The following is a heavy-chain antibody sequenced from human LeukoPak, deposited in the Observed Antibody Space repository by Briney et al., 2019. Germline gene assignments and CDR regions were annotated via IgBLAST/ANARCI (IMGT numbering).Heavy chain of an antibody. D-gene: IGHD1-26*01. V-gene: IGHV1-46*01. Sequence: ASVKVSCKASGYTFTSYYMHWVRQAPGQGLEWMGIINPSDGSTSYAQKFQGRVTMTRDTSTSTVYMELSSLRSEDTAVYYCARASRVELLGTYWGQGTLVTVSS. J-gene: IGHJ4*02. CDR1: GYTFTSYY. CDR2: INPSDGST. CDR3: ARASRVELLGTY.